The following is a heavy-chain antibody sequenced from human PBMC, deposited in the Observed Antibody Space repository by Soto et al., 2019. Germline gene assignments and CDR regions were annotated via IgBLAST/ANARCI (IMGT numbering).Heavy chain of an antibody. D-gene: IGHD3-22*01. V-gene: IGHV3-11*01. CDR2: IASRDPTV. J-gene: IGHJ6*02. CDR3: AREKSSGYYGMDV. CDR1: GFTFSDYY. Sequence: QVQLVESGGGLVRPGGSLGLSCATSGFTFSDYYMSWIRQAPGKGLEWVSYIASRDPTVYYADSVRGRFTISRDNARNLLYMQMDNLRADDTAVYYCAREKSSGYYGMDVWGQGTTVTVSS.